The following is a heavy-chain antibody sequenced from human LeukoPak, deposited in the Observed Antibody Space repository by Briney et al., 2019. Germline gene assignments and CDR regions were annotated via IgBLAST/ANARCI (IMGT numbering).Heavy chain of an antibody. Sequence: GGSLRLSCAASGFTFSNYWMHWVRQVPGKGLVWVSHITIDGRILNYADSVKGRFTISRGNAKNTLYLQMNSLRVEDTAVYYCARGRGWYFDLWGRGTLVTVSS. CDR3: ARGRGWYFDL. CDR1: GFTFSNYW. J-gene: IGHJ2*01. V-gene: IGHV3-74*01. D-gene: IGHD3-10*01. CDR2: ITIDGRIL.